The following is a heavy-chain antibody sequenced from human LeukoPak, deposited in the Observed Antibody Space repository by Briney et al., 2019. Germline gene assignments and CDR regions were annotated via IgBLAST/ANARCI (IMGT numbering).Heavy chain of an antibody. J-gene: IGHJ4*02. Sequence: GGSLRLTCAASELHAVTWVRQGPGKGLEWVSAISRSGGSTYYADSVNGRFTISRDKSNNTMYLQMNSLRAEDTAVYYCAKDLELELPLYFDYWGQGTLVTVSS. CDR3: AKDLELELPLYFDY. CDR1: ELHA. D-gene: IGHD1-7*01. V-gene: IGHV3-23*01. CDR2: ISRSGGST.